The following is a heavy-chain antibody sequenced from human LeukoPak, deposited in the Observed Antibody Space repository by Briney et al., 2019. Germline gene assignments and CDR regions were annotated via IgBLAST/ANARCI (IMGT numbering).Heavy chain of an antibody. CDR1: GSTFSVHT. CDR2: ISNTGSVI. CDR3: VRAGHHSGSTDELFLPFDY. D-gene: IGHD3-10*01. Sequence: GGSLRLSCAASGSTFSVHTMNWVRQAPGKGLEWISYISNTGSVIYYADSVKGRFTISRDNAKNSLYLQMNSLRAEDTAVYYCVRAGHHSGSTDELFLPFDYWGQGTRVTVSA. V-gene: IGHV3-48*04. J-gene: IGHJ4*02.